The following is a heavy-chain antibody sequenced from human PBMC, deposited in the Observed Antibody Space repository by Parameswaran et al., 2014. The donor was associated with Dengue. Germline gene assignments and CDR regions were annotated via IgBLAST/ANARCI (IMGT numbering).Heavy chain of an antibody. J-gene: IGHJ5*02. D-gene: IGHD3-10*01. CDR3: ARDHSDSGSLGS. Sequence: RWIRQPPGKGLEWIGEINHSGRTNYNPSLKSRVTISVDTSKNQFSLKLSSVTAADTAVYYCARDHSDSGSLGSWGQGTLVTVSS. CDR2: INHSGRT. V-gene: IGHV4-34*01.